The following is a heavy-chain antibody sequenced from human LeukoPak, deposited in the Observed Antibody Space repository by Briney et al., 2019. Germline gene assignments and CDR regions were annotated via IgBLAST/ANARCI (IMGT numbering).Heavy chain of an antibody. CDR2: IWYDGSNK. J-gene: IGHJ3*02. CDR3: ARVLFPYYYDSSGYPPAAFDI. D-gene: IGHD3-22*01. V-gene: IGHV3-33*01. Sequence: SGGSLRLSCAASGFTFSSYGMHWVRQAPGKGLEWVAVIWYDGSNKYYADSVKGRFTISRDNSKNTLYLQMNSLRAEDTAVYYCARVLFPYYYDSSGYPPAAFDIWGQGTMVTVSS. CDR1: GFTFSSYG.